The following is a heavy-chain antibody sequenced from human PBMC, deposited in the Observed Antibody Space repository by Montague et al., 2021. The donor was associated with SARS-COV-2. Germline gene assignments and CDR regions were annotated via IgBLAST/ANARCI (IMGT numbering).Heavy chain of an antibody. J-gene: IGHJ4*02. V-gene: IGHV3-30-3*01. CDR3: ACSLLWSIDY. D-gene: IGHD3-10*01. CDR1: GFTFSSYA. CDR2: ISDDGSNK. Sequence: SLRLSCAASGFTFSSYAMHWVRQAPGKGLEWVAVISDDGSNKYYADSVKGRFTISRDNSKNTLYLQMNSLRAEDTAVYYCACSLLWSIDYWGQGTLVTVSS.